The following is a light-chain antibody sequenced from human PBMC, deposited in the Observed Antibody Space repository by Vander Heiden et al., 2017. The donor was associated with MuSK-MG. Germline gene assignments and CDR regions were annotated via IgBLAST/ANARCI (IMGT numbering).Light chain of an antibody. CDR1: RSVSSSY. CDR2: GAS. CDR3: QQYGDSPLT. J-gene: IGKJ4*01. Sequence: TILTQSPGTLSLSPGERATLSCRASRSVSSSYLAWYQQRPGQAPRLLIFGASNRATGTPDRFSGSGSGRDFTLTISRLEPEDFAVYYCQQYGDSPLTFGGGTKVEIK. V-gene: IGKV3-20*01.